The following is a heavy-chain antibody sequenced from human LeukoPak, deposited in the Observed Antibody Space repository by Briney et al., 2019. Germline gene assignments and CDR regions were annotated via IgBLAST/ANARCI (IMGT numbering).Heavy chain of an antibody. CDR3: ARVRVLGWELLDGFDY. D-gene: IGHD1-26*01. Sequence: GASVKVSCKASGYTFTGYYMHWVRQAPGQGLEWMGWINPNSGATNYAQRFQGRVTMTRDTSISTAYMELSRLRSDDTAVYYCARVRVLGWELLDGFDYWGQGTLVTVSS. V-gene: IGHV1-2*02. CDR1: GYTFTGYY. J-gene: IGHJ4*02. CDR2: INPNSGAT.